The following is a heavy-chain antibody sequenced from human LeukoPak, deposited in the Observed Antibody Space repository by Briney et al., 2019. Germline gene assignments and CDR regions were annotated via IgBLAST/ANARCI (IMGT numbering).Heavy chain of an antibody. V-gene: IGHV3-30-3*01. CDR3: ARGSTTSCYSSGDY. J-gene: IGHJ4*02. D-gene: IGHD2-2*01. Sequence: GGSLRLSCAPSGFTFSRYAMHWVRQAPRKGLEWVEVITHDGSSEYSADSVQGRFTISRDDSKNSLYLQMNSLRAEDTAVYSCARGSTTSCYSSGDYWGQGTLVTVSS. CDR1: GFTFSRYA. CDR2: ITHDGSSE.